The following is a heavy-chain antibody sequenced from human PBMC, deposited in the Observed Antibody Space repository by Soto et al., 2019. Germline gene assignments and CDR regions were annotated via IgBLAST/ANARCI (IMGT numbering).Heavy chain of an antibody. Sequence: SETLSLTCTVSVASITYGAYSWSWIRQTPGKGLEWIGYINHLETTFYNPSFESRLTLSIDRTKNQFSLNLKSMSAADRAVYFCARGGGFDSFDYWGQGILVTVS. CDR1: VASITYGAYS. V-gene: IGHV4-30-2*01. J-gene: IGHJ4*02. CDR2: INHLETT. CDR3: ARGGGFDSFDY. D-gene: IGHD3-10*01.